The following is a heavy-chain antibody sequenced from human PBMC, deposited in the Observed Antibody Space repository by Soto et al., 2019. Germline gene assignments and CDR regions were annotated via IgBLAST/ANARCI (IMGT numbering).Heavy chain of an antibody. CDR3: AKYNVAAAGTGAFDI. D-gene: IGHD6-13*01. V-gene: IGHV3-9*01. J-gene: IGHJ3*02. CDR1: GFTFDDYA. Sequence: EVQLVESGGGLVQPGRSLRLSCAASGFTFDDYAMHWVRQAPGKVLEWVSGISWDSGSIGYADSVKGRFTISRDNAKNSLYLQMNSLRAEDTALYYCAKYNVAAAGTGAFDIWGQGTMVTVSS. CDR2: ISWDSGSI.